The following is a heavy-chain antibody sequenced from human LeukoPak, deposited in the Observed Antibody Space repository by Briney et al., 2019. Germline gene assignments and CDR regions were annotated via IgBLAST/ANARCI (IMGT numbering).Heavy chain of an antibody. D-gene: IGHD3-3*01. Sequence: GGSLRLSCAASGFTFSNAWMSWVRQAPGKGLEWVGRIKSKTDGGTTDYAAPVKGRFTISRDDSKNTPYLQMNSLKTEDTAVYYCTTEDYDFWSGYYKDYWGQGTLVTVSS. CDR3: TTEDYDFWSGYYKDY. CDR2: IKSKTDGGTT. V-gene: IGHV3-15*01. J-gene: IGHJ4*02. CDR1: GFTFSNAW.